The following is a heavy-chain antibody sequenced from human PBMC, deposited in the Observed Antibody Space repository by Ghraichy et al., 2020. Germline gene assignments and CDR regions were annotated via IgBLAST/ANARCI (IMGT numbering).Heavy chain of an antibody. CDR2: IHYIGST. CDR3: ARDPVGLITAFDI. D-gene: IGHD1-26*01. V-gene: IGHV4-30-4*01. J-gene: IGHJ3*02. Sequence: SETLSLTCTVSGGSISSNDYYWTWIRQPPGKALEWIGYIHYIGSTYYSTSLKSRLTMSVDTSKNQFSLNLRSVTAADTAVYYCARDPVGLITAFDIWGQGTMVTVSS. CDR1: GGSISSNDYY.